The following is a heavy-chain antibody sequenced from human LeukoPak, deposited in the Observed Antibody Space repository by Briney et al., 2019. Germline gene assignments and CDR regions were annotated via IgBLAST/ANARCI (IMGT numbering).Heavy chain of an antibody. CDR2: IYYSGST. Sequence: SETLSLTCTVSGGSISSYYWSWIRQPPGKRLEWIGYIYYSGSTNYNPSLKSRVTISVDTSKNQFSLKLSSVTAADTAVYYCARDAYSGSPAVLGYWGQGTLVTVSS. CDR3: ARDAYSGSPAVLGY. CDR1: GGSISSYY. J-gene: IGHJ4*02. V-gene: IGHV4-59*01. D-gene: IGHD1-26*01.